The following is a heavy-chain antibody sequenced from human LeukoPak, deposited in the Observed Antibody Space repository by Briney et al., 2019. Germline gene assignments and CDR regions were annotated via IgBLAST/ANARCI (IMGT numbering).Heavy chain of an antibody. D-gene: IGHD2-2*01. CDR2: INWSGGSV. CDR1: GFTFSSYA. Sequence: PGGSLRLSCAASGFTFSSYAMSWVRQAPGKGLEWVSGINWSGGSVGYADSVKGRFTISRDNAKNSLYLHMNSLRDEDTALYHCARSRVCNSTSCFGAGSDYYYYYMDVWGKGTTVTISS. CDR3: ARSRVCNSTSCFGAGSDYYYYYMDV. J-gene: IGHJ6*03. V-gene: IGHV3-20*01.